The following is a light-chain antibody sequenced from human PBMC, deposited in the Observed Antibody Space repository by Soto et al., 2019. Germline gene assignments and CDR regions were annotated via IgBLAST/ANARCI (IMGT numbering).Light chain of an antibody. V-gene: IGLV1-44*01. CDR3: AAWDDSLNGPV. Sequence: QSVLTQPPSASETPGQRVTISCSGSSSNIGSNTVNWYQQLPGTAPKLVIYSNNQRPSGVPDRFSGSRSGTSASLAISGLQSEDEADYYCAAWDDSLNGPVFGGGTKLTVL. J-gene: IGLJ3*02. CDR1: SSNIGSNT. CDR2: SNN.